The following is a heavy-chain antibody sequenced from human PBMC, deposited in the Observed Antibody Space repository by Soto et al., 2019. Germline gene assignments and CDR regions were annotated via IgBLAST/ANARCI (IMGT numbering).Heavy chain of an antibody. CDR1: GGSISSGDYH. V-gene: IGHV4-30-4*01. CDR2: IYYSGST. Sequence: SETLSLTCTVSGGSISSGDYHWSWIRQPPGKGLEWIGYIYYSGSTYYNPSLKSRVTISVDTSKNQFSLKLSSVTAADTAVYYCARVDYDFWSGYHNWFDPWGQGTLVTVSS. CDR3: ARVDYDFWSGYHNWFDP. J-gene: IGHJ5*02. D-gene: IGHD3-3*01.